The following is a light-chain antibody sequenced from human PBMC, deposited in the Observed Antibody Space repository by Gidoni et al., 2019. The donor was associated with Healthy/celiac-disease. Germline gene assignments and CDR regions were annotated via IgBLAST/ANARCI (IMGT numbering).Light chain of an antibody. J-gene: IGKJ4*01. CDR3: MQALQTPPGLT. CDR1: QSLRHSNGYNY. CDR2: LGS. Sequence: DIVMTQSPLSLPVTPGEPASTSCRSSQSLRHSNGYNYLDWYLQKQGQSPQLLIYLGSTRASGVPDRFSGSGSGTDFTLKISRVEAEDVGVYYCMQALQTPPGLTFGGGTKVEIK. V-gene: IGKV2-28*01.